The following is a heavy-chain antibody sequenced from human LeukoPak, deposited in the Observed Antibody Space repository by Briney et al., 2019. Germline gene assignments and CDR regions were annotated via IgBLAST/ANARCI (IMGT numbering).Heavy chain of an antibody. CDR1: GFTLISHG. J-gene: IGHJ4*02. CDR3: ARGSRDDYGDYYFDY. CDR2: ISYDGTIK. V-gene: IGHV3-30*03. D-gene: IGHD4-17*01. Sequence: PGGSLRLSCAASGFTLISHGMHWVRQAPGKGLEWVALISYDGTIKYYADSVKGRFTISRDNSKNTLYLQMNSLRAGDTAVYYCARGSRDDYGDYYFDYWGQGTLVTVSS.